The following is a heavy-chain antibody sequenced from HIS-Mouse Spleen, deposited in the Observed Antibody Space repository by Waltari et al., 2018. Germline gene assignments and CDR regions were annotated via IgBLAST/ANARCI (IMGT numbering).Heavy chain of an antibody. Sequence: QLQLQESGPGLVKPSETLSLTCTVSGGSISSSSYYWGWCRQPPGKGLEWIGSIYYSGSTYYNPSLKGRVTIAVDTSKNQFSRKLSSVTAADTAVYYCARTRGYWYFDLWGRGTLVTVSS. J-gene: IGHJ2*01. D-gene: IGHD3-10*01. V-gene: IGHV4-39*01. CDR2: IYYSGST. CDR1: GGSISSSSYY. CDR3: ARTRGYWYFDL.